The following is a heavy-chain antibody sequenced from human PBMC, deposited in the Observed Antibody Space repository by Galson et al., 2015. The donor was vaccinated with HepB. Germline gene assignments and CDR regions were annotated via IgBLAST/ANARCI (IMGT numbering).Heavy chain of an antibody. V-gene: IGHV3-30*03. D-gene: IGHD3-16*02. CDR2: ISYDGSNK. CDR1: GFTFSSYG. J-gene: IGHJ3*02. Sequence: SLRLSCAASGFTFSSYGMHWVRQAPGKGLEWVAVISYDGSNKYYADSVKGRFTISRDNSKNTLYLQMNSLRAEDTAVYYCAGIWGSYRYEGLGAFDIWGQGTMVTVSS. CDR3: AGIWGSYRYEGLGAFDI.